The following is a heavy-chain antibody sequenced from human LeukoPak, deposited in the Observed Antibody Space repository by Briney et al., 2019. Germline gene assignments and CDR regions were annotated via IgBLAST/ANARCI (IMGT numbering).Heavy chain of an antibody. D-gene: IGHD3-22*01. V-gene: IGHV3-30-3*01. CDR1: GFTFSSYA. CDR3: AREGGYYDRAFDI. Sequence: GRSLRLSCAASGFTFSSYAMHWVRQAPGKGLEWVAVISYDGSNKYYADSVKGRFTISRDNSKNTLYLQMNSLRAGDTAVYYCAREGGYYDRAFDIWGQGTMVTVSS. J-gene: IGHJ3*02. CDR2: ISYDGSNK.